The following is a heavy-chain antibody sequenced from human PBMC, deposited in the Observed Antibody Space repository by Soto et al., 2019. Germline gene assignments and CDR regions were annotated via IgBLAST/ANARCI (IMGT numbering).Heavy chain of an antibody. CDR3: ARGGGYCSGGSCSVLSYYYYGMDV. Sequence: SETLSLTCAVYGGSFSGYYWSWIRQPPGKGLEWIGEINHSGSTNYNPSLKSRVTIPVDTSKNQFSLKLSSVTAADTAVYYCARGGGYCSGGSCSVLSYYYYGMDVWGQGTTVTVSS. V-gene: IGHV4-34*01. CDR1: GGSFSGYY. CDR2: INHSGST. D-gene: IGHD2-15*01. J-gene: IGHJ6*02.